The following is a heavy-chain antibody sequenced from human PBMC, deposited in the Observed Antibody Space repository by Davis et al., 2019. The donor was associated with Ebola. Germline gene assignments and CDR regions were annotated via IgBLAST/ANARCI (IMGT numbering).Heavy chain of an antibody. J-gene: IGHJ5*02. CDR1: NGSLSGFF. D-gene: IGHD3-10*01. CDR3: ARAALTSVSDSGLGYNYFGP. CDR2: IRPGGST. Sequence: GSLRLSCGVYNGSLSGFFWSWIRQPPGKGLERLGEIRPGGSTNYSPSLKKRLTMSMDTSKNQVSLKLKSVTAADSAVYYCARAALTSVSDSGLGYNYFGPWGQGTLVTVSS. V-gene: IGHV4-34*01.